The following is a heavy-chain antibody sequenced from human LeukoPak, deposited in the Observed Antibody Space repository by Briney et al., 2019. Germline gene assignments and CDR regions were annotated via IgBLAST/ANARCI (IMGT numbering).Heavy chain of an antibody. J-gene: IGHJ4*02. V-gene: IGHV1-2*06. CDR2: INPNSGGT. Sequence: GASVKVSCKASGHTFTGYFMHWVRQAPGQGLEWMGRINPNSGGTNYAQKFQGRVTMTRDTSISTAYMELSSLRSDDTAVYYCALRPTGYSSSWYFDYWGQGTLVTVSS. CDR1: GHTFTGYF. D-gene: IGHD6-13*01. CDR3: ALRPTGYSSSWYFDY.